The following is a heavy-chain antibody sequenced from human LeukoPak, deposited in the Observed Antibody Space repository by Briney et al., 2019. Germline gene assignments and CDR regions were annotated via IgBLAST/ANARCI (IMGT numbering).Heavy chain of an antibody. CDR3: ARGFTSGSSNLDY. V-gene: IGHV3-48*03. Sequence: GGSLRLSCAASGFTFSSYEMNWVRQAPGKGLEWVSYISSSGSTIYYADSVKGRFTISRDNARNSLYLQMNSLRAEDTAVYYCARGFTSGSSNLDYWGQGTLVTVSS. D-gene: IGHD1-26*01. J-gene: IGHJ4*02. CDR2: ISSSGSTI. CDR1: GFTFSSYE.